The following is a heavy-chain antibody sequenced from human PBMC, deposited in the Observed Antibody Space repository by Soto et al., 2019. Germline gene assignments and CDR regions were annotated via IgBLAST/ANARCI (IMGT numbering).Heavy chain of an antibody. CDR1: GGSFSGYY. Sequence: QVQLQQWGAGLLKPSETLSLTCAVYGGSFSGYYWSWIRQPPGKGLEWIGEINHSGSTNYNPSLTSRVTIPVDSSKNQFSLKLSSVTAADTAVYYCARGARGVIKNWFDPWGQGTLVTVSS. D-gene: IGHD3-10*01. J-gene: IGHJ5*02. CDR3: ARGARGVIKNWFDP. CDR2: INHSGST. V-gene: IGHV4-34*01.